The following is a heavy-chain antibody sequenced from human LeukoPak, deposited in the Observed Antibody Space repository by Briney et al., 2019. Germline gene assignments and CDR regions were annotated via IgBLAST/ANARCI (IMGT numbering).Heavy chain of an antibody. J-gene: IGHJ4*02. V-gene: IGHV3-21*01. CDR1: GFIFTSYI. CDR2: ISNSGTNT. D-gene: IGHD2/OR15-2a*01. Sequence: GGSLRLSCAASGFIFTSYIMKWVRQAPGRGLEWVSTISNSGTNTHYADLVKGRFTISRDNAKNALYLQMNSLRAEDTAVYYCARLSDSKSSDLWGQGTLVTVSS. CDR3: ARLSDSKSSDL.